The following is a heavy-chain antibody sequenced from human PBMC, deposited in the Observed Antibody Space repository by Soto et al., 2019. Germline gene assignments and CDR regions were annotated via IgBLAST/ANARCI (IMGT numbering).Heavy chain of an antibody. Sequence: QLQLQESGPGLVKPSETLSLTCTVSGAFISTSSHYWGWIRQPPGKGLEWIGSIHHSGSTYYNPSLTSRVAISVDISKSQFSLSLTSVSAADTAVYYCARHPTESDSANFYMDVWGKGTTVTVS. CDR3: ARHPTESDSANFYMDV. CDR1: GAFISTSSHY. J-gene: IGHJ6*03. CDR2: IHHSGST. V-gene: IGHV4-39*01. D-gene: IGHD2-21*02.